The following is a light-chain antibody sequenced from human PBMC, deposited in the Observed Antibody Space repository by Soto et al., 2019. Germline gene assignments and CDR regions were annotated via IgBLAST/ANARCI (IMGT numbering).Light chain of an antibody. CDR2: DAS. CDR3: QQYNDWPRT. V-gene: IGKV3-15*01. Sequence: EIVMTQSPATLSVSPGDRATLSCRASQSVSSNLAWYQQRPGQAPRLLIYDASTRATDIPARVSGSGSGTEFTLTLSSLQSEDFAVYYCQQYNDWPRTFGQGTKVEIK. J-gene: IGKJ1*01. CDR1: QSVSSN.